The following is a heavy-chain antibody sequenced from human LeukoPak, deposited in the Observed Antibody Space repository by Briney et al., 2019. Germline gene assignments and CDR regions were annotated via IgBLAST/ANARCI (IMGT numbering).Heavy chain of an antibody. V-gene: IGHV4-59*01. D-gene: IGHD3-22*01. CDR3: ARDQRYDSSGSVYYYYGMDV. Sequence: SETLSLTCTVSGDSFTSYYWSWIRQPPGKGLEWIGYMYKSESTNFNPSLKSRVTISIDTSKNQLSLKLSSATAADTAMYYCARDQRYDSSGSVYYYYGMDVWGQGTAVTVSS. J-gene: IGHJ6*02. CDR1: GDSFTSYY. CDR2: MYKSEST.